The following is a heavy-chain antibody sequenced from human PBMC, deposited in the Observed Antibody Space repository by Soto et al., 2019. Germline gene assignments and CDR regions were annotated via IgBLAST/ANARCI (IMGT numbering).Heavy chain of an antibody. CDR2: IDPSDSYT. V-gene: IGHV5-10-1*01. D-gene: IGHD2-15*01. Sequence: GESLKISCKGSGYSFTTYCISLVRQIPGKGLEWMGRIDPSDSYTNYSPSFQGHATISADKSISTAYLQWSSLKASDTAMYYCARLIGYCSGGSCLDAFDIWGQGTMVTVSS. CDR3: ARLIGYCSGGSCLDAFDI. J-gene: IGHJ3*02. CDR1: GYSFTTYC.